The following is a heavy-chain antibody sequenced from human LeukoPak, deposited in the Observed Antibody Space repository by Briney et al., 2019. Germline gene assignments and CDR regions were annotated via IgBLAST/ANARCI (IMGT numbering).Heavy chain of an antibody. CDR3: ARSWEAFDI. D-gene: IGHD1-26*01. CDR1: GFTFSSYS. Sequence: GGSLRLSCSASGFTFSSYSMNWVRQAPGKGLEWVSSISSSSSYIYYADSMKGRFTISRDNAKNSLYLQMNSLRAEDTAIYYCARSWEAFDIWGQGTMVTVSS. CDR2: ISSSSSYI. V-gene: IGHV3-21*01. J-gene: IGHJ3*02.